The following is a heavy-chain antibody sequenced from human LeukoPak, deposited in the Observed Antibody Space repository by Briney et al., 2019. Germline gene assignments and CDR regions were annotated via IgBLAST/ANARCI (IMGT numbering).Heavy chain of an antibody. Sequence: SVKVSCKASGGTFSSYAISWVRQAPGQGLEWMGGIIPIFGTANYAQKFQGRVTITADKSTSTAYMELSSLRSEDTAVYYCARDSDPDSSSWYDYYYYMDVWGKGTTVTVSS. J-gene: IGHJ6*03. CDR3: ARDSDPDSSSWYDYYYYMDV. D-gene: IGHD6-13*01. V-gene: IGHV1-69*06. CDR1: GGTFSSYA. CDR2: IIPIFGTA.